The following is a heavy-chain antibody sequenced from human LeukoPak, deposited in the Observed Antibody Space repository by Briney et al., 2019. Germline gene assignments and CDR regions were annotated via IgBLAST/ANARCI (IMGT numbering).Heavy chain of an antibody. CDR1: GGTFSSYA. J-gene: IGHJ3*02. V-gene: IGHV1-69*13. D-gene: IGHD3-10*01. CDR2: IIPIFGTA. CDR3: ARKGDYYGSGSYAFDI. Sequence: SVKVSCKASGGTFSSYAISWVRQAPGQGLEWMGGIIPIFGTANYAQKFQGRVTITADESTSTAHMELSSLRSEDTAVYYCARKGDYYGSGSYAFDIWGQGTMVTVSS.